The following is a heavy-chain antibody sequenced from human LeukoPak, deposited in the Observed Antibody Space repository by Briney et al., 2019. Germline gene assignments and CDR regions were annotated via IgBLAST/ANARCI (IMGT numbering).Heavy chain of an antibody. CDR3: ASCDGDYVLDY. CDR2: IIPIFGTA. Sequence: SVKVSCKASGGTFSSYAISWVRQAPGQGLEWMGGIIPIFGTANYAQKFRGRVTITTDESTSTAHMELSSLRSEDTAVYYCASCDGDYVLDYWGQGTLVTVSS. CDR1: GGTFSSYA. D-gene: IGHD4-17*01. J-gene: IGHJ4*02. V-gene: IGHV1-69*05.